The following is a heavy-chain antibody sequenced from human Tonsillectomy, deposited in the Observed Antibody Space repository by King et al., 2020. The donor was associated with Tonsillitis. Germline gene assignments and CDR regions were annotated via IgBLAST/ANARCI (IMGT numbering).Heavy chain of an antibody. CDR3: ARMELTSLSDYYFDY. CDR1: GYTFXSXG. V-gene: IGHV1-18*01. CDR2: XXXYXGDX. J-gene: IGHJ4*02. D-gene: IGHD2/OR15-2a*01. Sequence: QLVQSGTEVXKPGASVKXSXXXXGYTFXSXGISWVRXXPGQGLXXMXXXXXYXGDXNYAQRFQGRVTMTTDTSXSTAYMDLRXXXSDDTAVYYCARMELTSLSDYYFDYWGQGTLVTVSS.